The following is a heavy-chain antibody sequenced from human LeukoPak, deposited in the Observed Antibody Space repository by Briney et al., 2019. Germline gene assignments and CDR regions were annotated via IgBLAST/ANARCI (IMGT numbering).Heavy chain of an antibody. Sequence: PGGSLRLSCAASGFTFSDYYMSWIRQAPGKGLEWVSYISSSGSTIYYADSVKGRFTISRDNAKNSLYLQMNSLRAEDTAVYYCARANDCGDYRVQWFAVGAFDIWGQGTMVTVSS. CDR2: ISSSGSTI. J-gene: IGHJ3*02. D-gene: IGHD4-17*01. CDR3: ARANDCGDYRVQWFAVGAFDI. CDR1: GFTFSDYY. V-gene: IGHV3-11*01.